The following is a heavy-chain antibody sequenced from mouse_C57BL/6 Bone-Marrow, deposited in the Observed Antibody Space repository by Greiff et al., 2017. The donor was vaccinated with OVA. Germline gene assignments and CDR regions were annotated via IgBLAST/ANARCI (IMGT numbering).Heavy chain of an antibody. Sequence: VMLVESGPGLVAPSQSLSITCTVSGFSLTSYGVDWVRQSPGKGLEWLGVIWGVGSTNYNSALKSRLSISKDNSKSQVFLKMNSLQTDDTAMYYCASGITTVGAMDYWGQGTSVTVSS. CDR1: GFSLTSYG. CDR3: ASGITTVGAMDY. D-gene: IGHD1-1*01. V-gene: IGHV2-6*01. J-gene: IGHJ4*01. CDR2: IWGVGST.